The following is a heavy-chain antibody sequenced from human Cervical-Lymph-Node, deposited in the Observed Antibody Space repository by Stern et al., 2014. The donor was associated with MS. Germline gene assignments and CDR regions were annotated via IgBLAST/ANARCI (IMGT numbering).Heavy chain of an antibody. D-gene: IGHD3-3*01. Sequence: VQLVESGGGLVQPGGSLRLPLAASGFTLGSYWMSWVRQAQGKGLEWGAYIKQDGSEKYYVDSVKGRFTISRDNAKNSLYLQMNSLRAEDTAVYFCAKLRFLEWLLTGYFDYWGQGTPVTVSS. V-gene: IGHV3-7*01. CDR1: GFTLGSYW. CDR2: IKQDGSEK. CDR3: AKLRFLEWLLTGYFDY. J-gene: IGHJ4*02.